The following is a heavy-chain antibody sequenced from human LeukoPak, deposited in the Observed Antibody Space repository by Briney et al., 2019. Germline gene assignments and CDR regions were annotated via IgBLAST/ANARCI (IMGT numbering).Heavy chain of an antibody. Sequence: GGSLRLSCAASGFTFSDYYMSWIRQAPGKGLEWVSYIGTGGSNIYYADSVKGRFTISRDNAKNSLYLQMNSLRAEDTAVYYCARRAGAYSHPYDYWGQGTLVTVSS. J-gene: IGHJ4*02. CDR3: ARRAGAYSHPYDY. CDR1: GFTFSDYY. D-gene: IGHD4/OR15-4a*01. CDR2: IGTGGSNI. V-gene: IGHV3-11*01.